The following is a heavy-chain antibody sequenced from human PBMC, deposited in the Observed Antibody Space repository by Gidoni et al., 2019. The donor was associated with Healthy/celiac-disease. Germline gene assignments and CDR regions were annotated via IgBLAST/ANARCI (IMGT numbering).Heavy chain of an antibody. CDR2: INPSGGST. Sequence: QVQLVQSGAEVKKPGASVKVSCKASGYTFTSYYMHWARQAPGQGLEWMGIINPSGGSTSYAQKFQGRVTMTRDTSTSTVYMELSSLRSEDTAVYYCARDWVVTTGYYYGMDVWGQGTTVTVSS. D-gene: IGHD4-4*01. CDR3: ARDWVVTTGYYYGMDV. CDR1: GYTFTSYY. V-gene: IGHV1-46*01. J-gene: IGHJ6*02.